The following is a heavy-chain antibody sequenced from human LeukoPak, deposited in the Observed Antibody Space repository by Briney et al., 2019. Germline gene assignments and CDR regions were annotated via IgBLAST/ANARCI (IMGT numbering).Heavy chain of an antibody. CDR2: IKQDGSEK. D-gene: IGHD3-3*01. J-gene: IGHJ4*02. CDR3: ARDKLWGVVMPLFDY. CDR1: GFTFSSYW. V-gene: IGHV3-7*01. Sequence: GGSLRLSCAASGFTFSSYWMSWVRQAPGKGLEWVANIKQDGSEKYYVDSVKGRFTISRDNAKNSLHLQMNSLRAEDTAVYYCARDKLWGVVMPLFDYWGQGTLVTVSS.